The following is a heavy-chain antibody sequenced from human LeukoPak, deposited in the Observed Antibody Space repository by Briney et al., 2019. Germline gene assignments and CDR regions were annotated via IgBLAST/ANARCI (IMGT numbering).Heavy chain of an antibody. J-gene: IGHJ4*02. V-gene: IGHV4-59*01. Sequence: SETLSLTCTVSGGSISSYYWSWIRQPPEKGLEWIGYIYYSGSTNYNPSLKSRVTISVDTSKNQFSLKLSSVTAADTAVYYCARGRGYSYGYCFDYWGQGTLVTVSS. D-gene: IGHD5-18*01. CDR1: GGSISSYY. CDR2: IYYSGST. CDR3: ARGRGYSYGYCFDY.